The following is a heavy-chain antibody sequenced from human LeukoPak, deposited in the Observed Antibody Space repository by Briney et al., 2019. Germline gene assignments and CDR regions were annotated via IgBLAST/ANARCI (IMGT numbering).Heavy chain of an antibody. CDR1: GYTFTSYY. Sequence: GASVKVSCKASGYTFTSYYMHWVRQAPGQGLEWMGIINPSGGSTSYAQKFQGRVTMTRDTSTSAVYMELSSLRSEDTAVYYCATAPRLDTNWFDPWGQGTLVTVSS. J-gene: IGHJ5*02. V-gene: IGHV1-46*01. CDR3: ATAPRLDTNWFDP. CDR2: INPSGGST. D-gene: IGHD3-16*01.